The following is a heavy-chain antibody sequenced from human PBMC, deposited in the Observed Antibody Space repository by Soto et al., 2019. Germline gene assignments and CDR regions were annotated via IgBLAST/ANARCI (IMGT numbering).Heavy chain of an antibody. CDR1: GGSFSGYY. V-gene: IGHV4-34*01. CDR2: INHSGST. D-gene: IGHD6-19*01. J-gene: IGHJ4*02. Sequence: SETLSLTCAVYGGSFSGYYWSWIRQPPGKGLEWIGEINHSGSTKYNPALRSRVTMSEDTSKNQFSLRLSSVTAADTAVYFCARGPAYIDGWRTFDLWGRGILVTVSS. CDR3: ARGPAYIDGWRTFDL.